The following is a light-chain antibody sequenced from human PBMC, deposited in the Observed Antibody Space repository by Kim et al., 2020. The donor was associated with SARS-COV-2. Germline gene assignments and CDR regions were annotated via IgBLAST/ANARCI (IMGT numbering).Light chain of an antibody. CDR2: KAS. J-gene: IGKJ2*01. Sequence: DIQMTQSPSTLSASVGDRVTITCRASQSVSSWLAWYQQKPGKAPKLLIYKASTLEGGVPSRFSGRGSGTEFTLTINTLQPDDFATYSCQQYGSHPYTIGQGTKLEI. CDR3: QQYGSHPYT. V-gene: IGKV1-5*03. CDR1: QSVSSW.